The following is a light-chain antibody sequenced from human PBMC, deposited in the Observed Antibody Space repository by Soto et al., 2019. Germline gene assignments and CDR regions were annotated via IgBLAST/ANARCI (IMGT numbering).Light chain of an antibody. CDR2: KVS. Sequence: EGGMTQSPLALPVTLGQTASISCRSSQSLVYSDGNTYLNWFQQRPGQSPRRLIYKVSNRDSGVPVSFSCRVSGTDFTLKISTVEAEDIAFYCCVQGTPSPGTFGQGTKVE. V-gene: IGKV2-30*01. CDR3: VQGTPSPGT. CDR1: QSLVYSDGNTY. J-gene: IGKJ1*01.